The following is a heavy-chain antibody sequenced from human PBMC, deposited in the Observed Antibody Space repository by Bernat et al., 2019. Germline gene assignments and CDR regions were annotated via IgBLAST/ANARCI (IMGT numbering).Heavy chain of an antibody. Sequence: QVQLVESGGGVVQPGRSLRLSCAASGFTFSSYAMHWVRQAPGKGLEWVAVISYDGSNKYYADSVKGRFTISRDNSKNTLYLQMSSLRAEDTAVYYCARVFGVTTLNPDYWGQGTLVTVSS. V-gene: IGHV3-30-3*01. CDR1: GFTFSSYA. CDR2: ISYDGSNK. D-gene: IGHD4-17*01. CDR3: ARVFGVTTLNPDY. J-gene: IGHJ4*02.